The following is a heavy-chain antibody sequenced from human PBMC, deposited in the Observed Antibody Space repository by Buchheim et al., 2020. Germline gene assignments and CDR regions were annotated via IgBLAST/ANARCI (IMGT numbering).Heavy chain of an antibody. CDR3: ARGLEVVVAATPGDY. CDR1: GFTFSNSA. CDR2: IKQDGSEK. J-gene: IGHJ4*02. V-gene: IGHV3-7*01. Sequence: EVQLVEAGGGLVRPGGSLRLSCTASGFTFSNSAVHWVRQAPGKGLEWVANIKQDGSEKYYVDSVKGRFTISRANAKNSLYLQMNSLRAEDTAVYYCARGLEVVVAATPGDYWGQGTL. D-gene: IGHD2-15*01.